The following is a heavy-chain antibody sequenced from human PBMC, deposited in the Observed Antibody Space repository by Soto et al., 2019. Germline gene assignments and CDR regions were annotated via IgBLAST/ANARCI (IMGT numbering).Heavy chain of an antibody. D-gene: IGHD6-13*01. CDR1: GFTFSSHA. Sequence: GGSLRLSCTASGFTFSSHAMTWVRQAPGKGLEWVSGLSDSGGSIYYADSVKGRFTISRDNSMNTLYLQMKTLRAEDTAVYYCAKVSSSWYADFFDLWGQGTLVTVSS. J-gene: IGHJ4*02. V-gene: IGHV3-23*01. CDR3: AKVSSSWYADFFDL. CDR2: LSDSGGSI.